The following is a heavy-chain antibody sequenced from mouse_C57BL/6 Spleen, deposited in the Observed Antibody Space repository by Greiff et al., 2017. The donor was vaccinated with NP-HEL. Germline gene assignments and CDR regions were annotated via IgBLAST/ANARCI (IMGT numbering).Heavy chain of an antibody. CDR3: VRDSPYDGYSPWCAY. J-gene: IGHJ3*01. D-gene: IGHD2-3*01. CDR1: GFTFNTYA. Sequence: EVQLQESGGGLVQPKGSLKLSCAASGFTFNTYAMHWVRQAPGKGLEWVARIRSKSSNYATYYADSVKDRFTISRDDSQSMRYLQMNNLKTEDTAMYYCVRDSPYDGYSPWCAYWGQGTLVTVSA. CDR2: IRSKSSNYAT. V-gene: IGHV10-3*01.